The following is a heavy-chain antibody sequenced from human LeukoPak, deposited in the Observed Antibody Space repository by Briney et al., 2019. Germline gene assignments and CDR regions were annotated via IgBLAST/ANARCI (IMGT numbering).Heavy chain of an antibody. D-gene: IGHD3-16*02. CDR3: AKVSGSYRDFDY. CDR2: IWYDGSNK. J-gene: IGHJ4*02. V-gene: IGHV3-30*02. CDR1: GFTFSSYG. Sequence: GALRLSCAASGFTFSSYGMHWVRQAPGKGLEWVAVIWYDGSNKYYADSVKGRFTISRDNSKNTLYLQMNSLRAEDTAVYYCAKVSGSYRDFDYWGQGTLVTVSS.